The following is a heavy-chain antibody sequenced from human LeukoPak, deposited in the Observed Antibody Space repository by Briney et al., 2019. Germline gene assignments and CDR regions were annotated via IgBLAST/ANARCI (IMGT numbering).Heavy chain of an antibody. Sequence: PGGSLRLSCAASGFTFSNYWMHWVRQAPGKGLVWVSRINSDGINTSYADSVKGRFTISRDNSKNTLYLQMNSLRAEDTAVYYCAPRQLWLLDYWGQGTLVTVSS. CDR2: INSDGINT. CDR3: APRQLWLLDY. J-gene: IGHJ4*02. V-gene: IGHV3-74*01. D-gene: IGHD5-18*01. CDR1: GFTFSNYW.